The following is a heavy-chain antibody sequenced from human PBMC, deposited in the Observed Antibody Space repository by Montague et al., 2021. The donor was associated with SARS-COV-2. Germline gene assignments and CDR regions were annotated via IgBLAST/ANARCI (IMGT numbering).Heavy chain of an antibody. CDR3: ATLTQSNGDY. V-gene: IGHV4-4*08. CDR1: SDSINSYY. J-gene: IGHJ4*02. CDR2: VYSSGTT. Sequence: SETRSLTCTVASDSINSYYWGWIRQPPGKRLEWLGYVYSSGTTNYTPYLNSRIAISVDTSKNQFSLRRDSVTAADTAIYYCATLTQSNGDYWGKEALVNVS. D-gene: IGHD4/OR15-4a*01.